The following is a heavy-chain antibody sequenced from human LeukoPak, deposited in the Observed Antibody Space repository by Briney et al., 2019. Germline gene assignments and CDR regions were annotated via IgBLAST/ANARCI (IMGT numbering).Heavy chain of an antibody. CDR3: ARGSYGDYAPMDV. D-gene: IGHD4-17*01. V-gene: IGHV1-46*01. CDR2: INPSGGST. J-gene: IGHJ6*03. CDR1: GYIFTSYN. Sequence: ASVKVSCKASGYIFTSYNMNWVRQAPGQGLEWMGIINPSGGSTNYAQKFQGRVTMTRDMSTSTVYMELSSLRSEDTAVYYCARGSYGDYAPMDVWGKGTTVTISS.